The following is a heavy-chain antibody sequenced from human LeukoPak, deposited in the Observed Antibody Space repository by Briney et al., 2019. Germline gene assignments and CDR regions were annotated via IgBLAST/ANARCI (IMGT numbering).Heavy chain of an antibody. D-gene: IGHD3-16*01. CDR3: AREIMGDYNWFDP. V-gene: IGHV1-2*02. Sequence: ASVKVSCKASGYTFTGYYMHWVRQAPGQGLEWMGWINPNSGGTNYAQRLQGRVTMTTDTSTSTAYMELRSLRSDDTAVYYCAREIMGDYNWFDPWGQGTLVTVSS. CDR1: GYTFTGYY. CDR2: INPNSGGT. J-gene: IGHJ5*02.